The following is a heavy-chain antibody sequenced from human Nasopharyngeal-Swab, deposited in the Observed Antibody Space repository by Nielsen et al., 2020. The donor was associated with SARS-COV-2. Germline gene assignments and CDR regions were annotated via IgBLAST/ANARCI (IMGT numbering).Heavy chain of an antibody. V-gene: IGHV5-51*01. Sequence: GGSLRLSCKGSGYSFTSYWIGWVRQMPGKGLEWMGIIYPGDSDTRYSPSFQGQVTISADKSISTAYLQWGSLKASDTAMYYCARLPANHYYYYMDVWGKGTTVTVSS. CDR2: IYPGDSDT. CDR1: GYSFTSYW. CDR3: ARLPANHYYYYMDV. D-gene: IGHD4/OR15-4a*01. J-gene: IGHJ6*03.